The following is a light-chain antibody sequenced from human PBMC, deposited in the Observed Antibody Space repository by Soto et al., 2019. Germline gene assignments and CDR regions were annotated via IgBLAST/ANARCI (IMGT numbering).Light chain of an antibody. Sequence: EIPLTQSPSSLAASVGDRLTLTCRASRNVSIYLNWYQHKPGKGPTLLIHATSNLQIGVPSRFSGSGSGTEFTLTISSLEPEDFGTYYCQQSYKTPSFGQGTRLVIK. CDR2: ATS. V-gene: IGKV1-39*01. CDR3: QQSYKTPS. J-gene: IGKJ5*01. CDR1: RNVSIY.